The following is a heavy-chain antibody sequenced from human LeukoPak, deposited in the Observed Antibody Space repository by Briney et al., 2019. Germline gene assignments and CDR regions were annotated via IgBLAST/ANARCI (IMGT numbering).Heavy chain of an antibody. CDR3: ARHFYSSSWSYYYYMDV. CDR2: IYYSGST. V-gene: IGHV4-59*08. CDR1: GGSISSYY. J-gene: IGHJ6*03. Sequence: PSETLSLTCTVSGGSISSYYWSWIRQPPGKGLEWMGFIYYSGSTNYNPSLKSRVTISVDTSKNQFSLKLSSVTAADTAVYYCARHFYSSSWSYYYYMDVWGKGTTVTVSS. D-gene: IGHD6-13*01.